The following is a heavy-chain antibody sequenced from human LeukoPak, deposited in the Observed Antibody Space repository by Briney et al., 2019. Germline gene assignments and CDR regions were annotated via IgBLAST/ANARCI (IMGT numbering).Heavy chain of an antibody. CDR2: IHLNGIT. D-gene: IGHD3-22*01. V-gene: IGHV4-4*02. CDR3: ARVISSAWRQNDL. Sequence: SGTLSLTCSVSGDAITNYAWWSWVRLPPGKGLEWIGEIHLNGITNYNPSLKSRVTMSIDKSNNQFSLNLNSVTAADTAVYYCARVISSAWRQNDLWGQGTLVTV. CDR1: GDAITNYAW. J-gene: IGHJ5*02.